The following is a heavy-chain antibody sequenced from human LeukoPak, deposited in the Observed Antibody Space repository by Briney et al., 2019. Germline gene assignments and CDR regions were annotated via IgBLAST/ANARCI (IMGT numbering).Heavy chain of an antibody. J-gene: IGHJ4*02. Sequence: AGGSLRLSCAASGFTFSSYWMHWVRQAPGKGLVWVSRIKSDGTSTSYADSVKGRFTISRDNGKNTLYLQMNSLRAEDTAVYYCARVGSSGWYEDYWGQGTLVTVSS. D-gene: IGHD6-19*01. CDR2: IKSDGTST. V-gene: IGHV3-74*01. CDR3: ARVGSSGWYEDY. CDR1: GFTFSSYW.